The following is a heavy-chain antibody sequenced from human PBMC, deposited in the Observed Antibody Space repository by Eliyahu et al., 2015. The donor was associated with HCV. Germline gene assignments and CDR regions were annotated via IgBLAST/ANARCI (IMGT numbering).Heavy chain of an antibody. Sequence: EXPGQPLASVSSISTXTSYXYYADSVKGRFTIXRDNAKNSLYLQMNSLRAEDTAVYYCARGQNIVVVPAATPNWFDPWGQGTLVTVSS. CDR3: ARGQNIVVVPAATPNWFDP. CDR2: ISTXTSYX. V-gene: IGHV3-21*01. D-gene: IGHD2-2*01. J-gene: IGHJ5*02.